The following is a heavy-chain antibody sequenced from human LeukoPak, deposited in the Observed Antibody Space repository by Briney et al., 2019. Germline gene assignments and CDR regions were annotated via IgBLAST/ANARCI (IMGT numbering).Heavy chain of an antibody. D-gene: IGHD3-10*01. J-gene: IGHJ4*02. CDR2: INHSGVT. CDR3: PRGRTIGAGAGFFDFDY. Sequence: KPSETLSLTCAVYGGSFSSYYWSWIRQPPGQGLEWIGEINHSGVTNYNPSLKSRVIISVDTSKSQFSLKLNSVTAADTALYYCPRGRTIGAGAGFFDFDYWGQGILVTVSS. CDR1: GGSFSSYY. V-gene: IGHV4-34*01.